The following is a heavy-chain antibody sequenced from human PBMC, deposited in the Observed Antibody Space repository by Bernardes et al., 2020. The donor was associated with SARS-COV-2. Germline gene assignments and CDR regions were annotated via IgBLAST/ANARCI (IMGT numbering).Heavy chain of an antibody. CDR1: GFTFEDYT. CDR3: ATERQSLTVFGVGHDAFDF. V-gene: IGHV3-43*01. J-gene: IGHJ3*01. D-gene: IGHD3-3*01. CDR2: VSWDGSTT. Sequence: LRLPCAASGFTFEDYTMHWVRQVPGKGLEWVSLVSWDGSTTNYADSVKGRFIITRDSSRNTVHLQMDSLRKEDTALYYCATERQSLTVFGVGHDAFDFWGQGTMVTVSS.